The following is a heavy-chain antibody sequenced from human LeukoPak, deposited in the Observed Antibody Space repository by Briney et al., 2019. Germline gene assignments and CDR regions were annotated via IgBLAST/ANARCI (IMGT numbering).Heavy chain of an antibody. CDR2: INSDGSTT. D-gene: IGHD3-22*01. J-gene: IGHJ4*02. Sequence: GGSLRLSCAAPGFTFSTYWMHWVRQAPGKGLVWVSLINSDGSTTTYGDSVRGRFTISRDNAKNTLNLQMNSVTAEDTAVYYCARAGGYGGVLNFWGQGTLVTVSS. CDR3: ARAGGYGGVLNF. V-gene: IGHV3-74*01. CDR1: GFTFSTYW.